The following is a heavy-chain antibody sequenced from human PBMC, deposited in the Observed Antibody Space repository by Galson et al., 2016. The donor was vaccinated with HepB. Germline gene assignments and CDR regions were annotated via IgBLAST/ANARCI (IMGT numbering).Heavy chain of an antibody. V-gene: IGHV3-33*01. J-gene: IGHJ4*02. D-gene: IGHD4-11*01. CDR1: GFTFSSYG. CDR2: IWYDGNNK. Sequence: SLRLSCAASGFTFSSYGMHWVRQAPGKGLEWVALIWYDGNNKYYADSVKGRFTISRDNSKNTLYLQMNSLRAEDTAVYYCVREAGYSNAFGYWGQGTLVTVSS. CDR3: VREAGYSNAFGY.